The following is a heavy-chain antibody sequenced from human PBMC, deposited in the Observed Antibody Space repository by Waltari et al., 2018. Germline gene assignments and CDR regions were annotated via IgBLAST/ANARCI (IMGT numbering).Heavy chain of an antibody. D-gene: IGHD1-1*01. CDR3: ARGRDPYKGGSL. J-gene: IGHJ4*02. CDR1: GGSFNGYY. V-gene: IGHV4-34*01. Sequence: QVQLQQWGAGLLKPSETLSLTCAVYGGSFNGYYLSWTWQPPGKGLEWIGEIHPSGSTADNPSLTSRVTISGDMSKNQCSLKLTSVTAADTAVYFCARGRDPYKGGSLWGLGTLVTVSS. CDR2: IHPSGST.